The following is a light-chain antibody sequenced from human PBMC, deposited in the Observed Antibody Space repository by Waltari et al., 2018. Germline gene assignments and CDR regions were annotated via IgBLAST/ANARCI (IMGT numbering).Light chain of an antibody. CDR1: SSTLGNNY. CDR3: GTWDSSLSGAV. CDR2: EDS. Sequence: QPVLTQPPSVSAAPGQRVTISCSGGSSTLGNNYVSWYRQFPGTAPKLLIYEDSERPSGIPGRFSGSKSGTSATLDITGLQAGDEADYYCGTWDSSLSGAVFGGGTHLTVL. V-gene: IGLV1-51*02. J-gene: IGLJ7*01.